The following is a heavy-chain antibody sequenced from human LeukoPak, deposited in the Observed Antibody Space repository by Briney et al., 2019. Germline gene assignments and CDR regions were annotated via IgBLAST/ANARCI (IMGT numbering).Heavy chain of an antibody. Sequence: ASVKVSCKASGYTFTSYDINWVRQATGQGLEWMGWMNPNSGNTGYAQKFQGRVTMTRNTSISTAYMELSSLRFEDTAVYYCARGRTKYSSSWYIPPGYWGQGTLVTVSS. CDR3: ARGRTKYSSSWYIPPGY. V-gene: IGHV1-8*01. D-gene: IGHD6-13*01. CDR1: GYTFTSYD. J-gene: IGHJ4*02. CDR2: MNPNSGNT.